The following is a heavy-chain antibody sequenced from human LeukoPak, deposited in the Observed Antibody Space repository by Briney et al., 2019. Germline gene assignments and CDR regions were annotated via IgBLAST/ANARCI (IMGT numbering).Heavy chain of an antibody. Sequence: SQTLSLTCAISGDSVSSNSAAWNWIRQSPSRGLEWLGRTYYRSKWYNDYAVSVKSRITINPDTSKNQFSLQLNSVTPEDTAAYYCARDRGSGCSIWKDYYYYYMDVWGKGTTVTVSS. CDR1: GDSVSSNSAA. CDR2: TYYRSKWYN. D-gene: IGHD3-10*01. J-gene: IGHJ6*03. V-gene: IGHV6-1*01. CDR3: ARDRGSGCSIWKDYYYYYMDV.